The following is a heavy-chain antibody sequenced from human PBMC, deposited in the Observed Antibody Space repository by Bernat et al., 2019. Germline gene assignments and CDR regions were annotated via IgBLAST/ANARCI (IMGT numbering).Heavy chain of an antibody. J-gene: IGHJ3*02. CDR1: GYTFTSYG. CDR3: ARALANYDILSGYWGRIFAFDI. V-gene: IGHV1-18*01. CDR2: ISAYNGNT. Sequence: QVQLVQSGAEVKKPGASVKVSCKASGYTFTSYGISWVRQAPGQGLEWMGWISAYNGNTNYAQKLQGRVTMTTDTSTSTAYMQLRSLRSDHTAVYYCARALANYDILSGYWGRIFAFDIWGQGTMVTVSS. D-gene: IGHD3-9*01.